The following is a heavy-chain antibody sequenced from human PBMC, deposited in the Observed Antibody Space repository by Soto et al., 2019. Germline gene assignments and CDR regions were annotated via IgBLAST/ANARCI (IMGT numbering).Heavy chain of an antibody. V-gene: IGHV4-34*01. Sequence: SETLSLTCAVYGGSFSGYYWSWIHQPPGKGLEWIGEINHSGSTNYNPSLKSRVTISVDTSKNQFSLKLSSVTAADTAVYYCARGSSYYGSFMDVWGQGTTVTV. CDR2: INHSGST. J-gene: IGHJ6*02. CDR1: GGSFSGYY. D-gene: IGHD3-10*01. CDR3: ARGSSYYGSFMDV.